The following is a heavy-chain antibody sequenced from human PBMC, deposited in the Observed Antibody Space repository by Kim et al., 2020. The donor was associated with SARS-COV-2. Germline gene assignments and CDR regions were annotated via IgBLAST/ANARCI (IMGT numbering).Heavy chain of an antibody. Sequence: SLKRRVTISVHTAKNQFSLKLSSVTAADTAVYYCARASTVTTTNPYYFDYWGQGTLVTVSS. J-gene: IGHJ4*02. CDR3: ARASTVTTTNPYYFDY. D-gene: IGHD4-17*01. V-gene: IGHV4-34*01.